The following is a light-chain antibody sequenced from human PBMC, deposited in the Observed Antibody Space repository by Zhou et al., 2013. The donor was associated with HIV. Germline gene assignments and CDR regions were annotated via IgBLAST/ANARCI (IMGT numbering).Light chain of an antibody. V-gene: IGKV1-39*01. CDR2: AAS. CDR1: QSISSY. CDR3: QQSYSVPVT. J-gene: IGKJ4*01. Sequence: DIQMTQSPSSLSASVGDRVTITCRASQSISSYLNWYQQKPGKAPKLLIYAASSLQSGVPSRFSGSGSGTDFTLTISSLRPEDSATYYCQQSYSVPVTFGGGTKV.